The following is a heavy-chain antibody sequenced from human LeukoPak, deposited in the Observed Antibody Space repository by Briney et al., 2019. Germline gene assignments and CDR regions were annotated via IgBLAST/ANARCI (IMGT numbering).Heavy chain of an antibody. J-gene: IGHJ4*02. Sequence: PSQTLSLTCALSGDSLSSNSAAWHWIRQSPSRGLEWLGRTYYRSKWYNDYAVSVKSRMTINPDTSKNQFSLQLNSVTPEDTAVYYCGRDGMDIRDRIGFDYWGQGTLVTVSS. CDR1: GDSLSSNSAA. V-gene: IGHV6-1*01. D-gene: IGHD3-3*01. CDR3: GRDGMDIRDRIGFDY. CDR2: TYYRSKWYN.